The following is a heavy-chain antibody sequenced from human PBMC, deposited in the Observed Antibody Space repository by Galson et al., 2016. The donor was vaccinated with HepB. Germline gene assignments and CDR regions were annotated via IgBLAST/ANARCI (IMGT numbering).Heavy chain of an antibody. D-gene: IGHD5-12*01. Sequence: SLRLSCAASGFTFRTYAMSWVRQAPGKGLEWVSAISGSGRSTYYTDSVKGRFTISRDNSKNTLYLQMNSLRAEDTAVYYCAKDYQEGNIMSTILSHWGQGTLVTVSS. V-gene: IGHV3-23*01. CDR3: AKDYQEGNIMSTILSH. CDR2: ISGSGRST. J-gene: IGHJ4*02. CDR1: GFTFRTYA.